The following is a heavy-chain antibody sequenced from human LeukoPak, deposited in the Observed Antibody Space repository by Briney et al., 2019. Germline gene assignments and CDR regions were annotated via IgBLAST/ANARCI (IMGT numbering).Heavy chain of an antibody. Sequence: ASVKVSCKASGYTFTGYYMHWVRQAPGQGLEWMGWINPNSGGTNYAQKFQGRVTMTRDTSISTAYMELSRLRSDDTAVYYCARDYLRRITMVRGAFLFDPWGQGTLVTVSS. CDR2: INPNSGGT. CDR3: ARDYLRRITMVRGAFLFDP. CDR1: GYTFTGYY. V-gene: IGHV1-2*02. D-gene: IGHD3-10*01. J-gene: IGHJ5*02.